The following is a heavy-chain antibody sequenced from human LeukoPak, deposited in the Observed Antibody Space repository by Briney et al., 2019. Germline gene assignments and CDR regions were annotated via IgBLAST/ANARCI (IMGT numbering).Heavy chain of an antibody. J-gene: IGHJ2*01. D-gene: IGHD1-26*01. CDR3: ARDHWELLSSYWYFDL. CDR2: INPSGGST. Sequence: GASVKVSCKASGYTFTSYYIHWVRQAPGQGLEWMGIINPSGGSTNYAQDFQGRVTMTRDTSTSTAYMELSSLRSEDTAVYYCARDHWELLSSYWYFDLWGRGTLVTVSS. CDR1: GYTFTSYY. V-gene: IGHV1-46*01.